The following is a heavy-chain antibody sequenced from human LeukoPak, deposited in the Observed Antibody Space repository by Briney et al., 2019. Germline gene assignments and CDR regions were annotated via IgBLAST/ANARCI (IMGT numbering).Heavy chain of an antibody. J-gene: IGHJ4*02. V-gene: IGHV3-53*01. CDR2: IYSGGAT. CDR3: ARLHYDVLTGPFDY. CDR1: GFTVSSHY. Sequence: GGSLRLSCAASGFTVSSHYMSWVRQAPGKGLEWVSVIYSGGATFYADSVKGRFTISRENSKNTLWLQMSSLRAEDTAVYYCARLHYDVLTGPFDYWGQGTLVTVSS. D-gene: IGHD3-9*01.